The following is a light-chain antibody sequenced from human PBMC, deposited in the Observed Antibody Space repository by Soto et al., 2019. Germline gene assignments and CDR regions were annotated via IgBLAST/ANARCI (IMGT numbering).Light chain of an antibody. CDR1: QSVSSY. CDR3: QQYGNSPIT. CDR2: GAS. V-gene: IGKV3-20*01. Sequence: IVFTQSPATPSLSPGERATLSCRASQSVSSYLAWYQQKPGQAPRLLIYGASSRATGIPDRFSGSGSGTDFTLTVSRLEPEDFALYYCQQYGNSPITFGQGTRLEI. J-gene: IGKJ5*01.